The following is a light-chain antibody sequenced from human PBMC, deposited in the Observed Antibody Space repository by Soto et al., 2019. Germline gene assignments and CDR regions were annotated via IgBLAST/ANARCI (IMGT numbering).Light chain of an antibody. CDR1: SSNVQSNT. CDR2: SND. Sequence: QSVLTQPPSASGAPGQRVTISCSGSSSNVQSNTVNWYQQLPGTAPKLLIYSNDQRPSGVPDRFSGSKSGTSASLDISGLESEDEADYYCASWYDRLFGHGFGTGTKVTVL. CDR3: ASWYDRLFGHG. V-gene: IGLV1-44*01. J-gene: IGLJ1*01.